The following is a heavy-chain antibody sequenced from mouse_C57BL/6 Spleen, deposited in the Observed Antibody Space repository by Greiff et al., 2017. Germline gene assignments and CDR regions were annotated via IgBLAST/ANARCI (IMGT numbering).Heavy chain of an antibody. CDR1: GFTFSNYW. J-gene: IGHJ2*01. Sequence: EVMLVESGGGLVQPGGSMKLSCVASGFTFSNYWMNWVRQSPEKGLEWVAQIRLKSDNYATHYAESVKGRFTISRDDSKSSVYLQMNNLRAEDTGIYYCTGRFYITTVVKRYFDYWGQGTTLTVSS. CDR2: IRLKSDNYAT. D-gene: IGHD1-1*01. CDR3: TGRFYITTVVKRYFDY. V-gene: IGHV6-3*01.